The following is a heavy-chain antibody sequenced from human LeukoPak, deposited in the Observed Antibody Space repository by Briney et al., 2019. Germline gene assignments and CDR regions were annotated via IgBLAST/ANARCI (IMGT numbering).Heavy chain of an antibody. V-gene: IGHV1-8*01. CDR2: MNPNSGNT. D-gene: IGHD6-13*01. Sequence: GVSVKVSCKASGYTFTNHDINWVRQATGQGLEWMGWMNPNSGNTGYAQKFQGRITMTRDTSISTAYMELSSLTSEDTAIYFCATYSGSSGRGVDPWGQGTLVTVSS. CDR1: GYTFTNHD. J-gene: IGHJ5*02. CDR3: ATYSGSSGRGVDP.